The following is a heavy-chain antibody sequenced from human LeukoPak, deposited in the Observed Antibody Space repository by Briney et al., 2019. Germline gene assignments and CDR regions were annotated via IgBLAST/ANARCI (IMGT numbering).Heavy chain of an antibody. V-gene: IGHV3-33*06. CDR1: GLSFRSYG. CDR3: ANERGYNYGPFDY. D-gene: IGHD5-18*01. J-gene: IGHJ4*02. Sequence: PGRSLRLSCAASGLSFRSYGMHWVRQAPGKGLEWVAIIYYDGSNKYYTDSVKGRFTISRDNSKNTLYLQMNSLRAEDTAVYFCANERGYNYGPFDYWGQGTLVTVSS. CDR2: IYYDGSNK.